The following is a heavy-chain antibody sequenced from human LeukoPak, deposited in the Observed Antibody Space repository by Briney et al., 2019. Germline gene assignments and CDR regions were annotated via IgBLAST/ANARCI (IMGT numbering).Heavy chain of an antibody. J-gene: IGHJ4*02. CDR1: GFTFSSYA. D-gene: IGHD6-13*01. V-gene: IGHV3-23*01. CDR3: ANPPGSGIAAA. CDR2: ISGSGGST. Sequence: GGSLRLSCAASGFTFSSYAMSWVRQAPGKGLEWVSAISGSGGSTYYADSVKGRFTISRDNSKNTLYLQMNSLRAEDTAVYYCANPPGSGIAAAWGQGTLVTVSS.